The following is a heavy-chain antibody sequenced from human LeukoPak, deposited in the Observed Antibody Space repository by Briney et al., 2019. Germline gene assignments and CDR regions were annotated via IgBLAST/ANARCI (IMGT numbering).Heavy chain of an antibody. J-gene: IGHJ4*02. Sequence: GGSLRLSCAASGFTFNNAWMSWVRQAPGKGLEWVGRIKSKTDGGTTDYAAPVKGRFTISRDDSKNTLYLRMNSLKIEDTAVYYCTTAQYSGTMTFDYWGQGALVTVSS. CDR3: TTAQYSGTMTFDY. CDR2: IKSKTDGGTT. D-gene: IGHD2-2*01. V-gene: IGHV3-15*01. CDR1: GFTFNNAW.